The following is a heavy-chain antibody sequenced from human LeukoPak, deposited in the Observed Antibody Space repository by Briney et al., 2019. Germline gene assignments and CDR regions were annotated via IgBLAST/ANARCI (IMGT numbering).Heavy chain of an antibody. V-gene: IGHV3-7*01. CDR1: GFTFTTYW. CDR3: ARDFRNAGDY. D-gene: IGHD1-14*01. Sequence: GGSLRLSCAASGFTFTTYWINWVRQAPGKGLEWVAVINQDGSEKYYVDSVKGRFTISRGNAKNSLYLQMNSLRAEDTAVYYCARDFRNAGDYWGQGTLVTVSS. J-gene: IGHJ4*02. CDR2: INQDGSEK.